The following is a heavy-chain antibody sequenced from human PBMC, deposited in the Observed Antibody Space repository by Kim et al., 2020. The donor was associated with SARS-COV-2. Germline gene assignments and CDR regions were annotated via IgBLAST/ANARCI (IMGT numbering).Heavy chain of an antibody. D-gene: IGHD3-10*01. CDR3: ARHPNYYGSGSSFDY. CDR2: IYPGDSDT. Sequence: GESLKISCKGSGYSFTSYWIGWVRQMPGKGLEWMGIIYPGDSDTRYSPSFQGQVTISADKSISTAYLQWGSLKASDTAVYYCARHPNYYGSGSSFDYWGQGTLVTVSS. CDR1: GYSFTSYW. V-gene: IGHV5-51*01. J-gene: IGHJ4*02.